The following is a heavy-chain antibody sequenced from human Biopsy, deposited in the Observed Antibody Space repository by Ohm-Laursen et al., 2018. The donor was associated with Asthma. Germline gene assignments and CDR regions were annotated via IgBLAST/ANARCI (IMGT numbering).Heavy chain of an antibody. V-gene: IGHV3-7*01. D-gene: IGHD3-3*02. J-gene: IGHJ1*01. Sequence: SLRLSCAASGSTVGDYCRSWARQVPGQGMEGVANIKHDGSEKNHVDSLKGRFTISRDNAKNSQYLQMHSLRSEDTAAYYCARTFHFWSPYHAEHFQLWGQGALVTVSS. CDR1: GSTVGDYC. CDR3: ARTFHFWSPYHAEHFQL. CDR2: IKHDGSEK.